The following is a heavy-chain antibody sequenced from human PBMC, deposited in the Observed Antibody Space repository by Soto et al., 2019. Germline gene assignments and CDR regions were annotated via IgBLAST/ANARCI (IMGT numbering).Heavy chain of an antibody. Sequence: SGGSLRLSCAASGFTFISYTMNWVRQAPGKGLEWVSYISTSSDTIYYADSVKGRFTISRDNAKNSLYLQMNSLRDEDTAVYYCAGSKSNGWSYFDSWGQGTLVTVSS. V-gene: IGHV3-48*02. CDR1: GFTFISYT. CDR2: ISTSSDTI. CDR3: AGSKSNGWSYFDS. J-gene: IGHJ4*02. D-gene: IGHD6-19*01.